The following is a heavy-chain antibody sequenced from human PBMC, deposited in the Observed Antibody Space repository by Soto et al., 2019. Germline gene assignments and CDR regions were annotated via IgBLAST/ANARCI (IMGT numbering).Heavy chain of an antibody. D-gene: IGHD3-9*01. Sequence: GASVKVSCKASGGTFSSYAISWVRQAPGQGLEWMGGIIPIFGTANYAQKFQGRVTITADESTSTAYMELSSLRSEDTAVYYCARGLILTGYYKVGSYVNWFDPWGQGTLVTVSS. CDR1: GGTFSSYA. V-gene: IGHV1-69*13. CDR3: ARGLILTGYYKVGSYVNWFDP. J-gene: IGHJ5*02. CDR2: IIPIFGTA.